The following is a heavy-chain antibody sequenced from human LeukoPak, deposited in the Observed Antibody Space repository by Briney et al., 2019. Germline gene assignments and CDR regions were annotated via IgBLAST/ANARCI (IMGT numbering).Heavy chain of an antibody. Sequence: PSETLSLTCTVSGGSISSNTYYWDWIRQPPGKGLDWIGSIYDSGTAYYNPSLKSRVTMSVDRSKNHFSLKLSSVTAADTAVYYCARRSGAYYSSYAYWGQGTLVTVSS. D-gene: IGHD3-22*01. J-gene: IGHJ4*02. CDR2: IYDSGTA. CDR1: GGSISSNTYY. CDR3: ARRSGAYYSSYAY. V-gene: IGHV4-39*02.